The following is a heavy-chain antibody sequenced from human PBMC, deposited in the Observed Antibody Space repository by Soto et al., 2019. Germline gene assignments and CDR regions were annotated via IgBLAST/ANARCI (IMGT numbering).Heavy chain of an antibody. CDR3: ARDRITTRGDAFDL. CDR2: IIPIPDIT. J-gene: IGHJ3*01. V-gene: IGHV1-69*08. Sequence: QVQLVQSGAEVRKPGSSVKVSCKAPGGTFSTYIISWVRQAPGQGLEWMGRIIPIPDITNYAQKFQGRVTVTADRSSSTAYMELTSLKSVDTAVYCCARDRITTRGDAFDLWGQGTMVTVSS. D-gene: IGHD3-3*01. CDR1: GGTFSTYI.